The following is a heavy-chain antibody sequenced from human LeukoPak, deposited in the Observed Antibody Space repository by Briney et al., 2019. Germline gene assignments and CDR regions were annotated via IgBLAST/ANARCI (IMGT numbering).Heavy chain of an antibody. V-gene: IGHV1-8*01. CDR1: GYTFTSYD. CDR2: MNPNSGNT. J-gene: IGHJ4*02. CDR3: ARGYYDSSGYPRIDY. Sequence: ASVKVSCKASGYTFTSYDINWVRQATGQGLEWMGWMNPNSGNTGYAQKFQGRVTITRDTSASTAYMELSSLRSEDTAVYYCARGYYDSSGYPRIDYWGQGTLVTVSS. D-gene: IGHD3-22*01.